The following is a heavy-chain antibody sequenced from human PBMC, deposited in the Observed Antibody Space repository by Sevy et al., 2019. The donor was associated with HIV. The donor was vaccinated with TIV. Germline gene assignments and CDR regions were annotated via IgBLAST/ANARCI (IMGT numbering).Heavy chain of an antibody. D-gene: IGHD2-2*01. CDR2: ISWNSGSI. V-gene: IGHV3-9*01. J-gene: IGHJ4*02. Sequence: GGSLRLSCAASGFTFDDYAMHWVRQAPGKGLEWVSGISWNSGSIGYADSVKGRFTISRDNAKNSLYLQMNSLRAEDTALYYCGKESIRVPAGFDYWGQGTLVTVSS. CDR3: GKESIRVPAGFDY. CDR1: GFTFDDYA.